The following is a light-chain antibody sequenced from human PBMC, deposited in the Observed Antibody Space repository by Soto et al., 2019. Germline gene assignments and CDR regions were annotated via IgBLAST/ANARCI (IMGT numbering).Light chain of an antibody. CDR2: DVS. Sequence: QSALTQPASVSGSPGQSITISCTGTSSDVGGYNYVSWYQQHPGKAPKLMIYDVSNRPSGVPNRCSRSKSGNTASLTISGRQPDDEADYYCGSYTRTGADVFGTGPKLTVL. V-gene: IGLV2-14*01. J-gene: IGLJ1*01. CDR1: SSDVGGYNY. CDR3: GSYTRTGADV.